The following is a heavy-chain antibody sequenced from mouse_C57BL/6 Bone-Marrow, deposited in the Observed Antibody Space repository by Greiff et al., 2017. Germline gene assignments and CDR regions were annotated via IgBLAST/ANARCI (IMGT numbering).Heavy chain of an antibody. CDR1: GYTFTSYW. J-gene: IGHJ2*01. D-gene: IGHD1-1*01. CDR3: ARNGYYYGSSLYYFDY. CDR2: INPSNGGT. Sequence: QVQLQQPGTELVKPGASVKLSCKASGYTFTSYWMHWVKQRPGQGLEWIGNINPSNGGTNYNEKFKSKATLTVDKSSSTAYMQLSSLTSADSAVYYCARNGYYYGSSLYYFDYWGQGTTLTVSS. V-gene: IGHV1-53*01.